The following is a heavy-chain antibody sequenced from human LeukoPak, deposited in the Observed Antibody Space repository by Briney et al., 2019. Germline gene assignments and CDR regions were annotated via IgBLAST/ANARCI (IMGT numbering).Heavy chain of an antibody. J-gene: IGHJ4*02. V-gene: IGHV3-7*01. D-gene: IGHD3-3*02. CDR1: GFTFSSYW. CDR3: ARDGAFRIYDY. Sequence: GGSLRLSCAASGFTFSSYWMTWAGQAPGKGRRWVASIKQDGNEKYYVDSVKGRFTISRDNARNSLYLQMSSLRADDTAVYYCARDGAFRIYDYWGQGTLVTVSS. CDR2: IKQDGNEK.